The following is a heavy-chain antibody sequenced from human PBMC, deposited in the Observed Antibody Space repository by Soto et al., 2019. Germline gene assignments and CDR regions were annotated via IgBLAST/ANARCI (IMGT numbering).Heavy chain of an antibody. V-gene: IGHV4-34*01. CDR1: GGSFSGYY. Sequence: SETLSLTCAVYGGSFSGYYWSWIRQPPGKGLEWIGEINHSGSTNYNPSLQSGVTISVDTSKNQFSLKLSSVTAADTAVYYCATLSMVRGVIPRGIANFDYWGQGTLVTVSS. D-gene: IGHD3-10*01. J-gene: IGHJ4*02. CDR2: INHSGST. CDR3: ATLSMVRGVIPRGIANFDY.